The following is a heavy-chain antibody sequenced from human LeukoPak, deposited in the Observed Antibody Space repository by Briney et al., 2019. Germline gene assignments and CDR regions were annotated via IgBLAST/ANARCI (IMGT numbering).Heavy chain of an antibody. D-gene: IGHD3-3*01. V-gene: IGHV3-23*01. J-gene: IGHJ4*02. Sequence: GGSLRLSCAASGFTVSSNYMSWVRQAPGKGLEWVSAISGSGGSTYYADSVKGRFTISRDNSKNTLYLQMNSLRAEDTAVYYCAKDGITIFGVAPSDYWGQGTLVTVSS. CDR3: AKDGITIFGVAPSDY. CDR2: ISGSGGST. CDR1: GFTVSSNY.